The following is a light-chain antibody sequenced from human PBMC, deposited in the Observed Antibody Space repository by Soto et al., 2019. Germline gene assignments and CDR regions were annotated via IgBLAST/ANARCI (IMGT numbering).Light chain of an antibody. V-gene: IGKV1-5*03. J-gene: IGKJ4*01. CDR1: RSISSW. CDR2: KAS. CDR3: QQYYNWPLT. Sequence: DIQVTNSPSTLSASLPARLTLSCRASRSISSWLAWYQLKPGKAPKLLIYKASSLEGGVPSRFSGSGSGTEFTLTISSLQSEDFAVYYCQQYYNWPLTFGGGTKVGIK.